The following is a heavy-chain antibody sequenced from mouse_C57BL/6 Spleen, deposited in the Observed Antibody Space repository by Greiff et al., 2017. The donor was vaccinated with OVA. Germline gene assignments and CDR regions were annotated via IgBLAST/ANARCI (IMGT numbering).Heavy chain of an antibody. D-gene: IGHD1-1*01. CDR1: GYTFTSYG. CDR3: ARCESAVGYFDV. J-gene: IGHJ1*03. CDR2: IYPRSGNT. Sequence: QVQLQQSGAELVRPGASVKLSCKASGYTFTSYGISWVKQRTGQGLEWIGEIYPRSGNTYYNEKFKGKATLTANKSSSTAYMELRSLTSEDSAVYFCARCESAVGYFDVWGTGTTVTVSS. V-gene: IGHV1-81*01.